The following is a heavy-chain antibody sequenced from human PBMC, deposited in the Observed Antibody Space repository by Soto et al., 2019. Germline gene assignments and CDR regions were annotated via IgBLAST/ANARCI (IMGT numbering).Heavy chain of an antibody. CDR1: CVSINSDDNY. CDR2: IYHSGST. J-gene: IGHJ5*02. CDR3: ARDNQRRAYNWFDP. D-gene: IGHD2-2*01. Sequence: PSETLSLTCTVSCVSINSDDNYWSWVRQPPGKGLEWIGYIYHSGSTSYNPSLKSRLMMSIDTSKNQFSLKLTSVTAADTAVYYCARDNQRRAYNWFDPWGPGTLVTVSS. V-gene: IGHV4-30-4*01.